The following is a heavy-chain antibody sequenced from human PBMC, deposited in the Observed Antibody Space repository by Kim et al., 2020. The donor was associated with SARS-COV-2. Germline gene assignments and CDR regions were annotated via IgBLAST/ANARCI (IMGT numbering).Heavy chain of an antibody. V-gene: IGHV4-34*01. CDR1: GESFSTYY. Sequence: SETLSLTCAVSGESFSTYYWNWIRQSPGKGLEWIGEINDSGGTNYSPSLKSRVTISVEPSKNQFSLKLRSVTAADTGVYYCARGPNSFYPWGLGTLCTVS. CDR3: ARGPNSFYP. J-gene: IGHJ5*02. CDR2: INDSGGT.